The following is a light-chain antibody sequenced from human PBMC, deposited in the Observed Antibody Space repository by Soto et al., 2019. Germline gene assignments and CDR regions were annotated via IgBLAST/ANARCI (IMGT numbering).Light chain of an antibody. CDR3: HQYGSTPFT. CDR1: QGVSTNY. CDR2: GAS. J-gene: IGKJ3*01. V-gene: IGKV3-20*01. Sequence: EIVLTQSPGTLSLSPGDRATLSYRASQGVSTNYLAWYQQKLGQAPRLLIYGASSRATGIPDRFSGNGSGTDFTLTISRLEPEDFAVYYCHQYGSTPFTFGPGTKVDIK.